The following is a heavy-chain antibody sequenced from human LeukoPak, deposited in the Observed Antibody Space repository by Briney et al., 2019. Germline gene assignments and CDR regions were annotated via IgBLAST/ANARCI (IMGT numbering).Heavy chain of an antibody. CDR2: MYPNDGNT. CDR1: VYSFTGYY. J-gene: IGHJ4*02. D-gene: IGHD5/OR15-5a*01. V-gene: IGHV1-8*03. Sequence: ASVKVSCKASVYSFTGYYMYWVRQAPGQGLEWMGWMYPNDGNTGYAQRFQGRLTITRNTSISTAYMELSSLRSDDTAVYYCARDGVSPMVEFDYWGQGTLVTVSS. CDR3: ARDGVSPMVEFDY.